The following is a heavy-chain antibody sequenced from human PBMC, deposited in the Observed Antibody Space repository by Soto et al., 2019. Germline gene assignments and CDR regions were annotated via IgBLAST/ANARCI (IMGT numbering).Heavy chain of an antibody. Sequence: LRLSCAASGFTFSSYAMSWVRQAPGKGLEWVSAISGSGGSTYYADSVKGRFTISRDNSKNTLYLQMNSLRAEDTAVYYCATRTSSGWYLYFRHWGQGTLVTVSS. CDR2: ISGSGGST. CDR3: ATRTSSGWYLYFRH. V-gene: IGHV3-23*01. D-gene: IGHD6-19*01. CDR1: GFTFSSYA. J-gene: IGHJ1*01.